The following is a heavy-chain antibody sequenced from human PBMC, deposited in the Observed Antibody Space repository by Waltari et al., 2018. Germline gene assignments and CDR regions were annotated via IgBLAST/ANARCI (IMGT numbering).Heavy chain of an antibody. D-gene: IGHD3-22*01. Sequence: QVQSVQSGAEVKKPGASVKVSCKASGYTFTSCEINWLRQATGQGPERMDWMNPNSGYTVYAQKCQGRVTITRNTSISTAYMELSTLRSENTAVYYCARGNGYDNSGYSAYGPYPDYWGQGTLVTVSS. CDR3: ARGNGYDNSGYSAYGPYPDY. CDR2: MNPNSGYT. J-gene: IGHJ4*02. V-gene: IGHV1-8*01. CDR1: GYTFTSCE.